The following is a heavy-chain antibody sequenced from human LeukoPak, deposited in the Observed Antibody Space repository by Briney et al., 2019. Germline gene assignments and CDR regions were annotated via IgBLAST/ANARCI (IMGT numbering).Heavy chain of an antibody. V-gene: IGHV3-7*01. CDR3: ARDIVVVVAATGALNWFDP. D-gene: IGHD2-15*01. J-gene: IGHJ5*02. Sequence: GGSLRLSCAASGFTFSSYWMSWVRQAPGKGLEWVANIKQDGSEKYYVDSVKGRFTISRDNAKNSLYLQMNSLRAEDTAVYYCARDIVVVVAATGALNWFDPWGQGTLVTVSS. CDR1: GFTFSSYW. CDR2: IKQDGSEK.